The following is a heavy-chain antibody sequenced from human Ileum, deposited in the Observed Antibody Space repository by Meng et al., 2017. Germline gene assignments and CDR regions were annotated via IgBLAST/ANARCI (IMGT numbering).Heavy chain of an antibody. CDR1: GFTFSTYQ. D-gene: IGHD3-22*01. CDR2: ITDTASIL. J-gene: IGHJ4*02. Sequence: GESLKISCAASGFTFSTYQMIWVRQAPGKGLEWISHITDTASILIYADSVRGRFTISRDNSINSLYLQMDSLRADDTAVYYCAGGRVYDSSGYYHYFDDWGQGTLVTVSS. CDR3: AGGRVYDSSGYYHYFDD. V-gene: IGHV3-48*03.